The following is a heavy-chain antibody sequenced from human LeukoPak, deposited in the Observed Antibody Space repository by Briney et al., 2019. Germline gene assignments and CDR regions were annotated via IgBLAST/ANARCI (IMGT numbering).Heavy chain of an antibody. D-gene: IGHD2-15*01. Sequence: GGSLRLSCSASGFTLSNYAMHWVRQAPGKGLEYVSAISTNGGSTYYADSVKGRFTISRDNSKNTLYLQMSSLRADDTAVYYCVKGYCSGGNCFSRTMYYFDNWGQGTLVTVSS. CDR1: GFTLSNYA. J-gene: IGHJ4*02. CDR2: ISTNGGST. CDR3: VKGYCSGGNCFSRTMYYFDN. V-gene: IGHV3-64D*09.